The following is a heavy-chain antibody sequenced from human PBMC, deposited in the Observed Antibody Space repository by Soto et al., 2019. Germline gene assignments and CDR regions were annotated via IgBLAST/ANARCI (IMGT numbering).Heavy chain of an antibody. V-gene: IGHV3-33*08. J-gene: IGHJ4*02. D-gene: IGHD2-21*02. CDR2: IWYDGSNK. CDR1: GFTFSSYA. Sequence: GGSQRLSCAASGFTFSSYAMSWVRQAQGKGLEWVAAIWYDGSNKYYADSVKGRFTISRDNSKNTLYLQMNSLRAEDTAVYYCARDQGDRFDYWGQGTLVTVSS. CDR3: ARDQGDRFDY.